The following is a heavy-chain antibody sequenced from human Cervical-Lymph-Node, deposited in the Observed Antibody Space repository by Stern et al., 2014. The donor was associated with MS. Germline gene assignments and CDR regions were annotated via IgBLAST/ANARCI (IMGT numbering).Heavy chain of an antibody. V-gene: IGHV1-69*01. CDR2: ISPGLDSV. D-gene: IGHD6-19*01. CDR1: GGIFISST. J-gene: IGHJ4*02. CDR3: ARDGFDSGSALAF. Sequence: VQLVQSGAELKKPGSSVQVSCTTSGGIFISSTITWVRQVPGQGLEWMGDISPGLDSVDYAQECQGRFTLTADDSTNTVYMELTSLQSGDTAMYYCARDGFDSGSALAFWGQGTLVTVSS.